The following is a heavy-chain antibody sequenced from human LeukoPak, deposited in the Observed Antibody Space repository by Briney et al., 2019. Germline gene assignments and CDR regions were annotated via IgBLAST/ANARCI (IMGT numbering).Heavy chain of an antibody. CDR1: GLTFSSYG. CDR3: ARGGDIVVVPAASEFDY. CDR2: IWYDGSNK. J-gene: IGHJ4*02. V-gene: IGHV3-33*01. D-gene: IGHD2-2*01. Sequence: PGRSLRLSCGASGLTFSSYGMHWVRQAPGKGLEWVAVIWYDGSNKYYADSVKGRFTISRDNSKNTLYLQMNSLRAEDTAVYYSARGGDIVVVPAASEFDYWGQGTLVTVSS.